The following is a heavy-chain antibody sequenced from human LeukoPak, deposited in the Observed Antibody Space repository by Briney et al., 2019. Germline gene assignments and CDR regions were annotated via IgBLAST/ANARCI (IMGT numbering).Heavy chain of an antibody. V-gene: IGHV4-61*02. CDR3: ARGGVGAKGIFDY. D-gene: IGHD3-16*01. CDR1: GGSISSGSYY. Sequence: SESLSLTCTVSGGSISSGSYYWSWIRQPAGKGLEWIGRIYTSGSTNYNPSLKSRVTISVDTSKNQFSLKLSSVTAADTAVYYCARGGVGAKGIFDYWGQGTLVTVSS. J-gene: IGHJ4*02. CDR2: IYTSGST.